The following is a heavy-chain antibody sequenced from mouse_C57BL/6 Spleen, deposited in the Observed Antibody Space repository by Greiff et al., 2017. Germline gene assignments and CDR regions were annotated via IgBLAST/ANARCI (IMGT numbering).Heavy chain of an antibody. J-gene: IGHJ4*01. CDR1: GYTFTSYW. Sequence: VQLQQSGAELVKPGASVKLSCKASGYTFTSYWMHWVKQRPGPGLEWIGMIHPNSGSTNYNEKFKSKATLTVDKSSSTAYMQLSSLTSEDSAVYYCARRVPNGYFYAMDYWGQGTSVTVSS. CDR3: ARRVPNGYFYAMDY. CDR2: IHPNSGST. V-gene: IGHV1-64*01. D-gene: IGHD2-3*01.